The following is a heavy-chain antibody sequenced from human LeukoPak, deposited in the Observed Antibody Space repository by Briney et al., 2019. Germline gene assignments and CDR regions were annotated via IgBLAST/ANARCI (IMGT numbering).Heavy chain of an antibody. Sequence: GASVKVSCKAPGYIFTGYYMHWVRPAPGKGLEWMGGFDPEDGETIYAQKFQGRVTMTEDTSTDTAYMELSSLRSEDTAAYYCATNSVRGVIRRELDYWGQGTLVTVSS. V-gene: IGHV1-24*01. CDR1: GYIFTGYY. CDR2: FDPEDGET. J-gene: IGHJ4*02. CDR3: ATNSVRGVIRRELDY. D-gene: IGHD3-10*01.